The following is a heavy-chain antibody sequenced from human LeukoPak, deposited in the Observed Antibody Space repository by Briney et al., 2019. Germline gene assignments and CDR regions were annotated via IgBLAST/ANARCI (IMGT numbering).Heavy chain of an antibody. CDR3: AKWGCSGGSCYPFDY. J-gene: IGHJ4*02. CDR1: GFNFNNYN. D-gene: IGHD2-15*01. Sequence: PGGSLRLSCAASGFNFNNYNMNWVRQAPGKGLEWVSYITLSSSTTYYADSVKGRFTISRDNTKKSLYLQMNSLRAEDTAVYYCAKWGCSGGSCYPFDYWGQGTLVTVSS. V-gene: IGHV3-48*01. CDR2: ITLSSSTT.